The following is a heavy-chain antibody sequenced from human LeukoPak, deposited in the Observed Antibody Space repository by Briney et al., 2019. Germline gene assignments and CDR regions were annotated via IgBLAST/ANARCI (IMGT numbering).Heavy chain of an antibody. Sequence: GASVKVSCKASGYTFTSNYIHWVRQALGQGLEWMGMIYPRDGSTSYAQKFQGRVTVTRDTSTSTVHMELSGLRSEDTAVYYCARDDHSGSCSSWGQGTLVTVSS. CDR2: IYPRDGST. CDR1: GYTFTSNY. V-gene: IGHV1-46*01. J-gene: IGHJ4*02. CDR3: ARDDHSGSCSS. D-gene: IGHD1-26*01.